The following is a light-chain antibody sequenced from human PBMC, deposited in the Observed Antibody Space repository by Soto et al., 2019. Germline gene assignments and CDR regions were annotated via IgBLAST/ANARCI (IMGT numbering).Light chain of an antibody. J-gene: IGLJ1*01. CDR3: NSYSSSTFYV. CDR1: RCDIASFNY. V-gene: IGLV2-14*01. CDR2: QVT. Sequence: QSVLAQPASVSGSPGQSITISCNGSRCDIASFNYVSWYQRYPGKAPKLLIYQVTSRASGVSHRFSGSKFGDTASLTISGLQPEDEAEYYCNSYSSSTFYVFGTGTKVTVL.